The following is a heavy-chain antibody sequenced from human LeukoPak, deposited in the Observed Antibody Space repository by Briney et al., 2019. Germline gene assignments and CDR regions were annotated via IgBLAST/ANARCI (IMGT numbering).Heavy chain of an antibody. J-gene: IGHJ4*02. Sequence: GGSLRLSCAASEFTFSSYAMSWVRQAPGKGPEWVSDISGSGGVTHYADSVKGRFSISRDNSKNTLYLQMSSLRAEDTAVYYCAKGPLTEVAGTTLDYWGQGTLVTVSS. CDR2: ISGSGGVT. V-gene: IGHV3-23*01. D-gene: IGHD6-19*01. CDR3: AKGPLTEVAGTTLDY. CDR1: EFTFSSYA.